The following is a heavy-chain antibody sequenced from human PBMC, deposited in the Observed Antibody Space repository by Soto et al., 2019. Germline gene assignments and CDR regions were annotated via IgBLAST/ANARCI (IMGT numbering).Heavy chain of an antibody. Sequence: GGSLRLSCAASGFTFSSYWMSWVRQAPGKGLEWVANIKQDGSEKYYVDSVKGRFTISRDNAKNSLYLQMNSLRAEDTAVYYCARDSYDFWSGQTLSYYYGMDVWGQGTTVTVSS. V-gene: IGHV3-7*05. CDR2: IKQDGSEK. CDR1: GFTFSSYW. J-gene: IGHJ6*02. CDR3: ARDSYDFWSGQTLSYYYGMDV. D-gene: IGHD3-3*01.